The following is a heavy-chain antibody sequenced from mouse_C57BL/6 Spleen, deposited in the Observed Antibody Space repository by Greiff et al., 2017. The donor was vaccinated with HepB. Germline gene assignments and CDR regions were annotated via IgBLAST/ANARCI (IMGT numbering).Heavy chain of an antibody. CDR2: ISYDGSN. J-gene: IGHJ2*01. V-gene: IGHV3-6*01. CDR1: GCSITSGYY. D-gene: IGHD2-12*01. Sequence: VQLKQSGPGLVKPSQSLSLTCSVTGCSITSGYYWNWIRQFPGNKLEWMGYISYDGSNNYNPSLKNRISITRDTSKNQFFLKLNSVTTEDTATHYCARDQDYSYYFDYWGQGTTLTVSS. CDR3: ARDQDYSYYFDY.